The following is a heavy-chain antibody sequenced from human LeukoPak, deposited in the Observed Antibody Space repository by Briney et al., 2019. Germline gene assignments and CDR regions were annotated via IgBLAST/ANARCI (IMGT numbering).Heavy chain of an antibody. CDR2: MSGSGGST. J-gene: IGHJ4*02. D-gene: IGHD4-17*01. CDR3: ASRHYDFGYY. Sequence: GGSLRLSCAASGFTFSNYAMSWVRQAPGKGLEWVSAMSGSGGSTYYADSVKGRFTISRDNSKNTLYLQMNSLRAEDTAVYYCASRHYDFGYYWGQGTLVTVSS. V-gene: IGHV3-23*01. CDR1: GFTFSNYA.